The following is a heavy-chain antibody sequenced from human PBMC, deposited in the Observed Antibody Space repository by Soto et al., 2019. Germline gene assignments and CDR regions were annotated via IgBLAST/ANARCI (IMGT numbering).Heavy chain of an antibody. CDR1: GFPVSSNY. Sequence: PGGSLSLSCAASGFPVSSNYMSWVRQAPGKGLEWVSVIYSGGSTYYADSVKGRFTISRDNSKNTLYLQMNSLRAEDTAVYYCAKGLRRFDYWGQGTLVTVSS. CDR2: IYSGGST. D-gene: IGHD5-12*01. J-gene: IGHJ4*02. CDR3: AKGLRRFDY. V-gene: IGHV3-53*01.